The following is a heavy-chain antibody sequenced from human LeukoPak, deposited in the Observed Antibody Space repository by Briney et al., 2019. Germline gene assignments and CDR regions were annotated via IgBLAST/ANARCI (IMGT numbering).Heavy chain of an antibody. V-gene: IGHV3-23*01. CDR3: GRDLETMWMVDY. Sequence: PGGSLRLSCAASGFTFRSYAMSWVRQAPGKGLEWVSGISGGGGGTYYANSVKGRFTISRDNSKNTLDLQMNSLRAEDTAVYYCGRDLETMWMVDYWGQGTLLTVSS. J-gene: IGHJ4*02. CDR1: GFTFRSYA. D-gene: IGHD3-10*02. CDR2: ISGGGGGT.